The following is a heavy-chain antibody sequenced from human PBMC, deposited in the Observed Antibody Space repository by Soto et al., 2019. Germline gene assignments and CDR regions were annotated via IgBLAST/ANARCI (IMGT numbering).Heavy chain of an antibody. D-gene: IGHD3-16*01. J-gene: IGHJ6*02. Sequence: QVQLQESGPGLVKPSETLSLTCTVSGGSVSSGSYYWSWIRQPPGKGLEWIGYIYYSGSTNYNPSLKSRVTISVDTSKNQFYLKLSSVTAADTAVYYCARDPPRWGGMDVWGQGTTVTVSS. V-gene: IGHV4-61*01. CDR3: ARDPPRWGGMDV. CDR2: IYYSGST. CDR1: GGSVSSGSYY.